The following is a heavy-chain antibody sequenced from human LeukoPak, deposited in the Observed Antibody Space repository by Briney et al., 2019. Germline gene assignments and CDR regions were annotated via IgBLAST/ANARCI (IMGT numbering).Heavy chain of an antibody. CDR1: XXTXSSYS. CDR2: ISSSSSYI. J-gene: IGHJ4*02. Sequence: LRLSXXASXXTXSSYSMNWVRQAPGKGLEWVSSISSSSSYIYYADSVKGRFTISRDNAKNSLYLQMNSLRAEDTAVYYCARYDFWSGYRPLDYWGQGTLVTVSS. CDR3: ARYDFWSGYRPLDY. D-gene: IGHD3-3*01. V-gene: IGHV3-21*01.